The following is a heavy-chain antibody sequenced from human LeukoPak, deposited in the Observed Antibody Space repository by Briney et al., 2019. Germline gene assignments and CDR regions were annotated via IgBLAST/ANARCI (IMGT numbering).Heavy chain of an antibody. V-gene: IGHV4-4*07. J-gene: IGHJ6*02. D-gene: IGHD3-9*01. CDR2: IYTSGST. Sequence: SETLSLTCTVSGGSISSYYWSWIRQPAGKGLEWIGRIYTSGSTNYNPSLKSRVTMSVDTSKNQFSLKLSSVTAADTAVYYCARDGVGILTGYYINYYYYGMDVWGQGTTVTVSS. CDR1: GGSISSYY. CDR3: ARDGVGILTGYYINYYYYGMDV.